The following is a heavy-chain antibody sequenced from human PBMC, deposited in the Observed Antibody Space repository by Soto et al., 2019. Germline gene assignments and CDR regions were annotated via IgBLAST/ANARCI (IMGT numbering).Heavy chain of an antibody. D-gene: IGHD3-22*01. V-gene: IGHV3-30*18. J-gene: IGHJ6*02. CDR2: ISYDGSNK. Sequence: QVQLVESGGGVVQPGRSLRLSCAASGFTFSSYGMHWVRQAPGKGLEWVAVISYDGSNKYYADSVKGRFTISRDHSKNTRYLQMNSLSAENTTVDYCAKDGVYYDSRGGMDVWGQGTTVTVSS. CDR3: AKDGVYYDSRGGMDV. CDR1: GFTFSSYG.